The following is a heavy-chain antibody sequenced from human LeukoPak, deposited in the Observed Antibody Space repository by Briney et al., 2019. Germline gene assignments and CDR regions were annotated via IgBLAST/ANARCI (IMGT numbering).Heavy chain of an antibody. Sequence: ASVRVSCKAYGYNFATSGIGWVRQAPGQGLKWLGWISGYNGNTKSAPKLQGRVTMTTDTSTDTAYLELGSLRVDDTAIYYCARDLGPYTGSYYSYYHYMDVWGEGTSVTVSS. CDR3: ARDLGPYTGSYYSYYHYMDV. D-gene: IGHD1-26*01. CDR1: GYNFATSG. J-gene: IGHJ6*03. V-gene: IGHV1-18*01. CDR2: ISGYNGNT.